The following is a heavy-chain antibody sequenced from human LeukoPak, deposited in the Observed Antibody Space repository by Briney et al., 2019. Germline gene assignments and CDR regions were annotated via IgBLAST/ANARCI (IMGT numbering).Heavy chain of an antibody. Sequence: ASVKVSCKASGYTFTSYGISWVRQAPGQGLEWMGWIRAYNGNTNYAQKLQGRVTMTTDTSTSTAYMELRSLRSDDTAVYYCARDQGDGYNWGVFDIWGQGTMVTVSS. CDR1: GYTFTSYG. D-gene: IGHD5-24*01. V-gene: IGHV1-18*01. CDR2: IRAYNGNT. J-gene: IGHJ3*02. CDR3: ARDQGDGYNWGVFDI.